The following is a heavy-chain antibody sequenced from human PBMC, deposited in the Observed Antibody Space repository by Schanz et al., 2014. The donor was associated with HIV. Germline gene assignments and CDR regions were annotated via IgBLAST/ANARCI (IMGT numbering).Heavy chain of an antibody. CDR1: GFTFSSYG. CDR3: TKEVPPDV. J-gene: IGHJ6*02. Sequence: QVQLLESGGGVVQPGRSLRLSCAASGFTFSSYGMHWVRQAPGKGLEWVAVISYDGSNKYYADSVKGRFTISRDNSKNTLYLQMNSLRAEDTAVYYCTKEVPPDVWGQGTTVTVSS. V-gene: IGHV3-33*05. CDR2: ISYDGSNK. D-gene: IGHD1-1*01.